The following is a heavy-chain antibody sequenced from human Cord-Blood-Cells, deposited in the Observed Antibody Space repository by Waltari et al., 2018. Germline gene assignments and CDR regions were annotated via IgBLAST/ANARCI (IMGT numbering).Heavy chain of an antibody. Sequence: QLQLLQSGAEVKKPRSSVEVSCKASEGTFSRQPRSWVGPAPGQGLEWMGRIIPIFGTQNYAQKFQGRVTITADESTSPAYMELGSLRSADTAVYYCARGGDTDTAMVGYLGQGTLVTVAS. CDR2: IIPIFGTQ. V-gene: IGHV1-69*18. CDR1: EGTFSRQP. CDR3: ARGGDTDTAMVGY. J-gene: IGHJ4*02. D-gene: IGHD5-18*01.